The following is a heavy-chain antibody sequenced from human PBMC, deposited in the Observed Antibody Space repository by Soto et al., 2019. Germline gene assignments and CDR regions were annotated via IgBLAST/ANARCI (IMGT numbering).Heavy chain of an antibody. CDR3: ARARGYSSTYLAY. J-gene: IGHJ4*02. CDR1: GGTFSSFA. V-gene: IGHV1-69*04. D-gene: IGHD2-2*01. Sequence: ASVKVSCKAPGGTFSSFAINWVRQTPGQGLEWMGRIIPILGITNYAQKFQGRVTITADKSTGTAYMEAYSLRSEDTAVYYCARARGYSSTYLAYWGQGTLVTVSS. CDR2: IIPILGIT.